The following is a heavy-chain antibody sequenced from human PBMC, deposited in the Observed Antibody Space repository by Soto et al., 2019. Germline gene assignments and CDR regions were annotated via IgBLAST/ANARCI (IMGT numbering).Heavy chain of an antibody. J-gene: IGHJ6*02. CDR3: AKDQVVYGDYDAYYYGMDV. CDR1: GFPFSSYA. D-gene: IGHD4-17*01. V-gene: IGHV3-23*01. CDR2: ISGSGGST. Sequence: GSLRLSCAASGFPFSSYAMSWVRQAPGKGLEWVSAISGSGGSTYYADSVKGRFTISRDNSKNTLYLQMNSLRAEDTAVYYCAKDQVVYGDYDAYYYGMDVWGQGTTVTVSS.